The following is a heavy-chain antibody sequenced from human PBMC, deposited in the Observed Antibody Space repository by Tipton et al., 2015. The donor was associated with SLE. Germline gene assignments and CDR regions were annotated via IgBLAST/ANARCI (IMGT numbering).Heavy chain of an antibody. D-gene: IGHD1-26*01. CDR1: GFTFSTYQ. CDR3: VRALLGPRTY. V-gene: IGHV3-48*03. Sequence: GSLRLSRVASGFTFSTYQMNWVRRAPGKGLEWLSFVSSSGDAIYYADSVKGRFTISRDNAKNTVYLQMNSLRTDDTAVYYCVRALLGPRTYWGQGTLVTVSS. CDR2: VSSSGDAI. J-gene: IGHJ4*02.